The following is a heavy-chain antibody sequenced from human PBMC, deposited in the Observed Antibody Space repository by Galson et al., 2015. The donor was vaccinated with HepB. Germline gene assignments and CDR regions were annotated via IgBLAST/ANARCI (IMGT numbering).Heavy chain of an antibody. Sequence: SLRLSCAASGFTFSSYGMHWVRQAPGKGLGWVAVIWYDGSNKYYADSVKGRFTISRDNSKNTLYLQMNSLRAEDTAVYYCARDREVVPAAAPWFDPWGQGTLVTVSS. V-gene: IGHV3-33*01. CDR3: ARDREVVPAAAPWFDP. D-gene: IGHD2-2*01. J-gene: IGHJ5*02. CDR1: GFTFSSYG. CDR2: IWYDGSNK.